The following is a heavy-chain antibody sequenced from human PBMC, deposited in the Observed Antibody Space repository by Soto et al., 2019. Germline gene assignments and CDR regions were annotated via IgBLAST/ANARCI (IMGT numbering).Heavy chain of an antibody. V-gene: IGHV4-59*01. CDR1: GGSISSYY. CDR2: IYYSGST. J-gene: IGHJ5*02. CDR3: ARSESGDWFDP. Sequence: SETLSLTCTVSGGSISSYYWIWIRQPPGKGLEWIGYIYYSGSTNYNPSLKSRVTISVDTSKNQFSLKLSSVTAADTAVYYCARSESGDWFDPWVQGTLVTVSS. D-gene: IGHD3-10*01.